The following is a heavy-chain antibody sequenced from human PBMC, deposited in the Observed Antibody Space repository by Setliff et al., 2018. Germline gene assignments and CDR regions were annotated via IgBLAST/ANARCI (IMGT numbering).Heavy chain of an antibody. D-gene: IGHD6-19*01. CDR2: IYYSGST. CDR3: ARVGVTSGWAY. V-gene: IGHV4-59*11. J-gene: IGHJ4*02. CDR1: GGSISSHY. Sequence: PSETLSLTCTVSGGSISSHYWSWIRQPPGKGLEWIGSIYYSGSTNYNPSLKSRVTISVDTSKNQFSLKLSSVTAADTAVYYCARVGVTSGWAYWGLGTLVTVSS.